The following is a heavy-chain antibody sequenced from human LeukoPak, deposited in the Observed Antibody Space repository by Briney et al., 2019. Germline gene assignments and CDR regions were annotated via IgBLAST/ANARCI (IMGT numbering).Heavy chain of an antibody. V-gene: IGHV3-48*03. CDR3: SRDSISSCFYSDY. D-gene: IGHD3-3*02. CDR2: ISTSGATI. CDR1: GFTFSGYE. J-gene: IGHJ4*02. Sequence: PGGSLRLSCAASGFTFSGYERNWVRQAPGKGLEWVSYISTSGATIYYAYPVKGRFTISRDNAKNSLYLLMNSLRAVYTAVYYCSRDSISSCFYSDYWGQGALVTVSS.